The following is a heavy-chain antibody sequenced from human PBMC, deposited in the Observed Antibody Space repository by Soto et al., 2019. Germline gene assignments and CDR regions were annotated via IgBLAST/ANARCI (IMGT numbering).Heavy chain of an antibody. Sequence: ASVKVSCKASGYTFTGYYMHWVRRAPGQGLEWMGWINPNSGGTNYAQKFQGWVTMTRDTSISTAYMELSRLRSDDTAVYYCARVQGRLKGTPIDYYDSSGSDQYYFDYWGQGTLVTVSS. D-gene: IGHD3-22*01. CDR1: GYTFTGYY. V-gene: IGHV1-2*04. J-gene: IGHJ4*02. CDR2: INPNSGGT. CDR3: ARVQGRLKGTPIDYYDSSGSDQYYFDY.